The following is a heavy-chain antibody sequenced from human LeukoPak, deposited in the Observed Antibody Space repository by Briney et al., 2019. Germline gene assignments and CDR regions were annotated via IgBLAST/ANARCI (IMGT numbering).Heavy chain of an antibody. D-gene: IGHD3-22*01. J-gene: IGHJ5*02. Sequence: SETLSLTCTVSGGSISSYYWSWIRQPPGKGLEWIGYIYYSGSTNYNPSLKSRVTISVGTSKNQFSLKLSSVTAADTAVYYCARTGIDYDSSGYYFDPWGQGTLVTVSS. V-gene: IGHV4-59*01. CDR3: ARTGIDYDSSGYYFDP. CDR2: IYYSGST. CDR1: GGSISSYY.